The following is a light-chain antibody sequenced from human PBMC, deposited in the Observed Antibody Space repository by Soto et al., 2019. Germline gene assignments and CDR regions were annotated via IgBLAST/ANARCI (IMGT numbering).Light chain of an antibody. CDR3: SSFTDTGTVM. V-gene: IGLV2-14*03. CDR1: SSDVGAYHS. J-gene: IGLJ3*02. CDR2: DVS. Sequence: QSALTQPASVSGSPGQSFTISCTGTSSDVGAYHSVSWYQQHPGKAPKLIIFDVSNRPSGVSDRFSGSKSGNTASLTISGLQAEDEGDYYCSSFTDTGTVMFGGGTKLTVL.